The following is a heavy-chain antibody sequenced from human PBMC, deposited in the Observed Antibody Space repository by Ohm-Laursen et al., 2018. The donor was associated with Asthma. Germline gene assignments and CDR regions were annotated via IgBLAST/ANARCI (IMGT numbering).Heavy chain of an antibody. CDR2: ISSSGSTI. V-gene: IGHV3-11*01. J-gene: IGHJ4*02. CDR3: ARDPPVTTVTTGEYFDH. D-gene: IGHD4-17*01. CDR1: GFTFSDYY. Sequence: SLRLSCSAPGFTFSDYYMSWIRQAPGKGLEWVSYISSSGSTIYYADSVKGRFTISRDNAKSSLYLQMNSLTAEDTAVYYCARDPPVTTVTTGEYFDHWGQGTLVTVSS.